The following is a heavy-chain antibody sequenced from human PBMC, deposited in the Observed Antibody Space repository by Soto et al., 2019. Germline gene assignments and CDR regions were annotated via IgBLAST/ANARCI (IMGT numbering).Heavy chain of an antibody. Sequence: QVTLKESGPVLVKPTETLTLTCTVSGFSLSNARMGVSWIRQPPGKALEWLAHIFSNDEKSYSTSLKSRLTNSNHTSNSQVVLTMTNRDPVDTATSYCARLRGAAAGGGYEDYWGQGTLVTVSS. V-gene: IGHV2-26*01. D-gene: IGHD6-13*01. J-gene: IGHJ4*02. CDR1: GFSLSNARMG. CDR2: IFSNDEK. CDR3: ARLRGAAAGGGYEDY.